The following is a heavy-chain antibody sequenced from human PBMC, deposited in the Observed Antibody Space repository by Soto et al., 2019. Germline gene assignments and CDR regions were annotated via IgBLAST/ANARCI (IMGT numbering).Heavy chain of an antibody. V-gene: IGHV1-3*01. CDR3: ARGDSGYSGSHYIDYFNF. Sequence: ASVKVSCKASGYTFTSYAMHWVRQAPGQRLEWMGWINAGNGNTKYSQKFQGRVTITRDTSASTAYMELSSLRSEDTAIYYCARGDSGYSGSHYIDYFNFWGQGSLVTVS. D-gene: IGHD1-26*01. CDR2: INAGNGNT. J-gene: IGHJ4*02. CDR1: GYTFTSYA.